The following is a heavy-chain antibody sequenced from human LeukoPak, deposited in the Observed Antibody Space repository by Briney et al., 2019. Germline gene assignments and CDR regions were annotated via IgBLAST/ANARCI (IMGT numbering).Heavy chain of an antibody. CDR2: ISSSGSNI. J-gene: IGHJ3*02. CDR3: ARDYYYGSGTRWSAFDI. D-gene: IGHD3-10*01. CDR1: GFTFSDYY. V-gene: IGHV3-11*01. Sequence: GGSLRLSCAASGFTFSDYYMSWIRQAPGKGLEWVSYISSSGSNIYYADSVKGRFTISRDNAKNSLYLQMNSLRAEDTAVYYCARDYYYGSGTRWSAFDIWGQGTMVTVSS.